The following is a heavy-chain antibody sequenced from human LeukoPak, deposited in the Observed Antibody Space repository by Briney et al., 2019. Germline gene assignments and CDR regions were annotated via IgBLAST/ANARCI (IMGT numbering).Heavy chain of an antibody. V-gene: IGHV4-31*03. CDR1: GGSISSGGYY. Sequence: PSQTLSLTCTVSGGSISSGGYYWSWIRQHPGKGLEWIGYIYYSGSTYYNPSLKSRVTISVDTSKNQFSLKLSSVTAADTAVYYCARVIAVTGMAHWFDPWGRGTLVTVSS. CDR3: ARVIAVTGMAHWFDP. CDR2: IYYSGST. J-gene: IGHJ5*02. D-gene: IGHD6-19*01.